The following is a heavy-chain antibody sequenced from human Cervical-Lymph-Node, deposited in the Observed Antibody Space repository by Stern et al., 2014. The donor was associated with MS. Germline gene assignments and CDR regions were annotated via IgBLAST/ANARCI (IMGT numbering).Heavy chain of an antibody. CDR1: GYTFTIYY. CDR3: ARHVQGFDY. V-gene: IGHV5-51*01. J-gene: IGHJ4*02. CDR2: IYHYDPDT. Sequence: EVQLVESGPEVKKPGESLKVSCKVSGYTFTIYYVAWVLQIRGKRLDWMGIIYHYDPDTTYSPSFKATVTISADKSIPTAYLQWSSLRASDTAMYYCARHVQGFDYWGQGTLVTVSS.